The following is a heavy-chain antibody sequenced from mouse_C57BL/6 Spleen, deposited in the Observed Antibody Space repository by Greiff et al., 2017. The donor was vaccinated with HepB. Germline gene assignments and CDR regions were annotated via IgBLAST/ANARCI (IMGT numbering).Heavy chain of an antibody. D-gene: IGHD2-4*01. V-gene: IGHV1-81*01. Sequence: QVQLQQSGAELARPGASVKLSCKASGYTFTSYGISWVKQRTGQGLEWIGEIYPRSGNTYYTEKFKGTATLTADKSSSTAYMELRSLTSEDSAVYFWARSAYYDYENYAMDYWGQGTSVTVSS. CDR1: GYTFTSYG. CDR3: ARSAYYDYENYAMDY. CDR2: IYPRSGNT. J-gene: IGHJ4*01.